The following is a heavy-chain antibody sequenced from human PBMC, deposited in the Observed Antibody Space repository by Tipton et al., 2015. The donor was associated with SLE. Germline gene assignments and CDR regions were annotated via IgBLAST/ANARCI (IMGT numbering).Heavy chain of an antibody. CDR2: VFDTGYT. CDR3: ARDREVGSALGYYYGMDV. V-gene: IGHV4-39*07. CDR1: GGPIRNSPYY. D-gene: IGHD1-26*01. J-gene: IGHJ6*02. Sequence: TLSLTCHVAGGPIRNSPYYWAWIRQTRGKRLEWIGSVFDTGYTAYNPSLEGRVSISVDTSNNEFSLKLSSVTAADTAVYYCARDREVGSALGYYYGMDVWGQGTTVTVSS.